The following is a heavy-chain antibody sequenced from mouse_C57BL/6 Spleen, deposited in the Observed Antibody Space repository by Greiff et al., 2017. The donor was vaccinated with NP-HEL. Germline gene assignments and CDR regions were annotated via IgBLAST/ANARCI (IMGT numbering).Heavy chain of an antibody. V-gene: IGHV1-7*01. Sequence: VQLQQSGAELAKPGASVKLSCKASGYTFTSYWMHWVKQRPGQGLEWIGYINPSSGYTKYNQKFKDKATLTADISSSTAYMQLSSLTYEDSAVYYCERGGNGFAYWGQGTLVTVSA. CDR3: ERGGNGFAY. CDR2: INPSSGYT. CDR1: GYTFTSYW. D-gene: IGHD2-1*01. J-gene: IGHJ3*01.